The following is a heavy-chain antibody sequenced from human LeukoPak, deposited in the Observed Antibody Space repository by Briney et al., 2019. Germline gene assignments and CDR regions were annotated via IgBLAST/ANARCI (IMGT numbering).Heavy chain of an antibody. V-gene: IGHV1-8*01. J-gene: IGHJ6*02. CDR1: GYTFTSYD. CDR3: ARAGRYYDDSSGQYYYYYGMDV. D-gene: IGHD3-22*01. Sequence: ASVKVSCKASGYTFTSYDINWVRQATGQGLEWMGWMNPNSGNTGYAQKFQGRVTMTRNTSISTAYMELSSLRSEDTAVYYCARAGRYYDDSSGQYYYYYGMDVWGQGTTVTVSS. CDR2: MNPNSGNT.